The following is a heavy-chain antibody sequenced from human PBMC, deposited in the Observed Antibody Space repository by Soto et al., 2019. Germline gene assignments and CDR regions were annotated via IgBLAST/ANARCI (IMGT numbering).Heavy chain of an antibody. Sequence: SETLSLTCTVSGGSISSYYWSWIHQPPGKGLEWIGSIYYSGSTNYNPSLQSRVTISVDTSKNQFSLKLSSVTAADTAVYYCAKNRGLDDASSWLGWFDPWGQGTPVTVSS. V-gene: IGHV4-59*01. D-gene: IGHD6-13*01. CDR3: AKNRGLDDASSWLGWFDP. CDR2: IYYSGST. CDR1: GGSISSYY. J-gene: IGHJ5*02.